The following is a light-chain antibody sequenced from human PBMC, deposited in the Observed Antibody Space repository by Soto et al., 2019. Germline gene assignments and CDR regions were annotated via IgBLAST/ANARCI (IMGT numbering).Light chain of an antibody. V-gene: IGKV1-5*03. CDR3: QQDKSYLS. CDR2: KES. CDR1: QSISSW. J-gene: IGKJ4*01. Sequence: DIQMTQSPSTLSASVGDRVTITCRASQSISSWLAWYHQKPGKAPKLLIYKESSLESGVPSRFSGSGSGTEFTLTISSLQPDDFATYYCQQDKSYLSFGGGTKVEIK.